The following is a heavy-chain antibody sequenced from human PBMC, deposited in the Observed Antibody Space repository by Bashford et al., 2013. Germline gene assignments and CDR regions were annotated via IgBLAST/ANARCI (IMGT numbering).Heavy chain of an antibody. V-gene: IGHV4-31*03. CDR2: IYYTGST. CDR1: GGSITNVDSY. J-gene: IGHJ4*01. CDR3: AKDPASYSSGWYMDH. Sequence: SETLSLTCSVSGGSITNVDSYWSWIRQHPGKGLEWIGYIYYTGSTYYNSSLKSRVTISVDTSKNQYSLKLSSVTAADTAIYYCAKDPASYSSGWYMDHWGPESWSPSPQ. D-gene: IGHD6-19*01.